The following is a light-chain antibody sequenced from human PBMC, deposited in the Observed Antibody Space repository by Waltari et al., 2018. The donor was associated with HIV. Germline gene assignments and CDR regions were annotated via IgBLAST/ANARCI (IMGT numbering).Light chain of an antibody. Sequence: EVVLTQSPGTLSLSPGDRTTLSCRASQIGSSSYLAWFKQKPGQVPRLLIYGASNRATGTPDRFSGSGSGTDFTLTISRLEPEDFAVYYCQQWGTFGQGTKLEIK. CDR3: QQWGT. V-gene: IGKV3-20*01. J-gene: IGKJ2*01. CDR1: QIGSSSY. CDR2: GAS.